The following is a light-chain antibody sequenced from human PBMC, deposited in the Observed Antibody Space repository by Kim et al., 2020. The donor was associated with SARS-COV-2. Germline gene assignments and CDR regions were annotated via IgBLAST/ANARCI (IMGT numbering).Light chain of an antibody. Sequence: LTPGDGATLSCRASQVVSSTYLAWYQQKPGQAPRLLIYGASSRATGIPDRFSGSGSGTDFTLTISRLEPEDFAVYYCQQYGSSVVTFGQGTKLEI. CDR3: QQYGSSVVT. CDR2: GAS. J-gene: IGKJ2*01. CDR1: QVVSSTY. V-gene: IGKV3-20*01.